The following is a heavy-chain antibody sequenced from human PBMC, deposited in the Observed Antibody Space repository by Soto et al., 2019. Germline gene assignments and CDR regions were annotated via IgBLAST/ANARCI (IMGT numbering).Heavy chain of an antibody. D-gene: IGHD1-26*01. CDR3: ARRGSGSYYDY. CDR1: GFTFSSYA. Sequence: EVQLLESGGGLVQPGGSLRLSCAASGFTFSSYAMRWVRQAPGKGLEWVSAMSGSGGSTYYADSVKGRFTISRDNSKNTLYLQMNSLRAAETAVYYCARRGSGSYYDYWGQGTLVTVSS. CDR2: MSGSGGST. J-gene: IGHJ4*02. V-gene: IGHV3-23*01.